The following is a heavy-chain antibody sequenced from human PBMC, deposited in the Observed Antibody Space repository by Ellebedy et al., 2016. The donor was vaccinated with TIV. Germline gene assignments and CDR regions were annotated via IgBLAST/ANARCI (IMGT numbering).Heavy chain of an antibody. J-gene: IGHJ3*02. CDR2: INHSGST. D-gene: IGHD2-21*01. CDR3: ARQNRAVWGGEVAFDI. CDR1: GGSFSGYY. Sequence: SETLSLXCAVYGGSFSGYYWSWIRQPPGKGLEWIGEINHSGSTNYNPSLKSRVTISVDTSKNQFSLKLSSVTAADTAVYYCARQNRAVWGGEVAFDIWGQGTMVTVSS. V-gene: IGHV4-34*01.